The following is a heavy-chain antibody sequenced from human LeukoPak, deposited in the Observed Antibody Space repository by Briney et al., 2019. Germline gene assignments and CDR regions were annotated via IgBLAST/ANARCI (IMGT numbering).Heavy chain of an antibody. CDR3: ARGRPGYCSSTSCYTSDY. J-gene: IGHJ4*02. CDR2: INHSGSA. CDR1: GGSISSSSYY. D-gene: IGHD2-2*02. V-gene: IGHV4-39*07. Sequence: PSETLSLTCTVSGGSISSSSYYWGWIRQPPGKGLEWIGEINHSGSANYNPSLKSRVTISVDTSKNQFSLKLSSVTAADTAVYYCARGRPGYCSSTSCYTSDYWGQGTLVTVSS.